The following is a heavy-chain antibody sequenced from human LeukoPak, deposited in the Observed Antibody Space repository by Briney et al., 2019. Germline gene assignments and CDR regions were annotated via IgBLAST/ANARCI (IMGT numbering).Heavy chain of an antibody. Sequence: GRSLRLSCAASGFTFSSYAMHWVRQAPGKGLEWVAVISYDGSNKYYADSVKGRFTISRDNSKNTLYLQMNSLRAEDTAVYYCAKVSIVVVVAATPEYFQHWGQGTLVTVSS. D-gene: IGHD2-15*01. J-gene: IGHJ1*01. CDR3: AKVSIVVVVAATPEYFQH. V-gene: IGHV3-30-3*01. CDR1: GFTFSSYA. CDR2: ISYDGSNK.